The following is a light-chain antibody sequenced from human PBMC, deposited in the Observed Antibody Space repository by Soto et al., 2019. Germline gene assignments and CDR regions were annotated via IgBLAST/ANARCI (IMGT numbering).Light chain of an antibody. V-gene: IGLV2-14*01. J-gene: IGLJ1*01. CDR1: SSDVGNYNY. Sequence: QSVLTQPASVSGSPGQSITICCTGTSSDVGNYNYVSWYQQHPGKAPKLMIYDVSNRPSGVSNRFSGSKSGNTASLTISGLQAEDEAEYYCSSYTSTSKGVFGTGTKVTVL. CDR2: DVS. CDR3: SSYTSTSKGV.